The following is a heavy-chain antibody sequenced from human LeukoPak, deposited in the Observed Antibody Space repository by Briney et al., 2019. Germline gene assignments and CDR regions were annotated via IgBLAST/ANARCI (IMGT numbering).Heavy chain of an antibody. V-gene: IGHV3-23*01. D-gene: IGHD3-3*01. Sequence: GGSLRLSCAASGFTFSSYAMSWVRQAPGKGLEWVSAISGSGGSTYYADSVKGRFTISRDNSKNTLYLQMNSLRAEDTAVYYCAKGTKITIFGVVTARSWYFDLWGRGTLVTVSS. CDR2: ISGSGGST. CDR3: AKGTKITIFGVVTARSWYFDL. CDR1: GFTFSSYA. J-gene: IGHJ2*01.